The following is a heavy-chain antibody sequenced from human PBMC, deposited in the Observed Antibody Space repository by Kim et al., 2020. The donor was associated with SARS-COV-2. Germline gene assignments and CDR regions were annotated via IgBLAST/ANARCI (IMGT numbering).Heavy chain of an antibody. CDR1: GYTFTSYG. CDR3: ARDPGLAVAGTASNSAPYYYYGMDV. V-gene: IGHV1-18*01. CDR2: ISAYNGNT. Sequence: ASVKVSCKASGYTFTSYGISWVRQAPGQGLEWMGWISAYNGNTNYAQKLQGRVTMTTDTSTSTAYMELRSLRSDDTAVYYCARDPGLAVAGTASNSAPYYYYGMDVWGQGTTVTVSS. D-gene: IGHD6-19*01. J-gene: IGHJ6*02.